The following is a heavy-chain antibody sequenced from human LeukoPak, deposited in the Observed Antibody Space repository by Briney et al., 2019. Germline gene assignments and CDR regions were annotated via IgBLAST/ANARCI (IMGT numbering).Heavy chain of an antibody. CDR3: ARQVDTTMALPDY. D-gene: IGHD5-18*01. CDR1: GYTFTSYG. J-gene: IGHJ4*02. CDR2: ISGYNGNT. Sequence: ASVTVSCKASGYTFTSYGFSWVRQAPGQGLEWMGWISGYNGNTNYAQKLQGRVTMTTDTSTSTVYMELRSLISDDTAIYYCARQVDTTMALPDYWGQGTLVTVSS. V-gene: IGHV1-18*01.